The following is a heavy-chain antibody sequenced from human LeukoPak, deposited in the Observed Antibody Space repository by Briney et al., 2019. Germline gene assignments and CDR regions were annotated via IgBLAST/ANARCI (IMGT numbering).Heavy chain of an antibody. CDR2: ISSSGSTI. Sequence: GGSLRLSCAASGFTFSDYYMSWIRQAPGKGLEWVSYISSSGSTIYYADSVKGRFTISRDNAKNSLYLQMNSLRAEDTAVYYCARGEDATIVEYYFDYWGQGTLVTVSS. CDR1: GFTFSDYY. D-gene: IGHD5-12*01. V-gene: IGHV3-11*01. CDR3: ARGEDATIVEYYFDY. J-gene: IGHJ4*02.